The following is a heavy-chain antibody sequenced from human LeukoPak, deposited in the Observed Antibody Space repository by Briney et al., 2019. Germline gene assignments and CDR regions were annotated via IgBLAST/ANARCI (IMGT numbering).Heavy chain of an antibody. CDR2: ISGSGDST. D-gene: IGHD6-13*01. CDR1: GFTFSNYA. J-gene: IGHJ5*02. Sequence: GGSLRLSCAASGFTFSNYALNWVRQAPGKGLEWVSTISGSGDSTYYGDSVKGRFTISRDNSKNTLFLQMNSLRDDDTAVYYCVRGVGVSRFNYFDPWGQGTLVIVSS. CDR3: VRGVGVSRFNYFDP. V-gene: IGHV3-23*01.